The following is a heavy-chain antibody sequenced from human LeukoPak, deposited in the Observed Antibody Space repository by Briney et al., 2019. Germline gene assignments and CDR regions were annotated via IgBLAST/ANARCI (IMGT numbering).Heavy chain of an antibody. CDR2: ISTTGTTI. Sequence: PGGSLRLSCAASGFTFSAYHMNWVRQAPGKGLEWISYISTTGTTIHYADSVKGRFAISRDNAKSSLYLQMNSLRDEDTAVYYCARVWQDYSGVDYWGQGTLVTVSS. J-gene: IGHJ4*02. V-gene: IGHV3-48*02. D-gene: IGHD2-21*01. CDR3: ARVWQDYSGVDY. CDR1: GFTFSAYH.